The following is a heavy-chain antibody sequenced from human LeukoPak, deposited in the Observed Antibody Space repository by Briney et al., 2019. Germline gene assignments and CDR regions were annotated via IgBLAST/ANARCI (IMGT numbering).Heavy chain of an antibody. Sequence: GGSLRLSCAASGFTFSSYGMHWVRQAPGKGLEWVAVIWYDGSNNYYADSVKGRFTISRDNSKNTLYLQMNSLRAEDTAVYYYAKISDYSNFLDYWGQGTLVTVSS. CDR2: IWYDGSNN. J-gene: IGHJ4*02. D-gene: IGHD4-11*01. CDR3: AKISDYSNFLDY. CDR1: GFTFSSYG. V-gene: IGHV3-33*06.